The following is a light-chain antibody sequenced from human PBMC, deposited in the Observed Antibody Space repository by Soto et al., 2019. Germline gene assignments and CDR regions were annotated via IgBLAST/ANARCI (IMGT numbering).Light chain of an antibody. J-gene: IGLJ1*01. Sequence: SYELTQPPSVSVSPGQMARITCSGDALPKQYAYWYQQKPGQAPVLLIYKTNERPSGIPERFSGSSSGTTVTLTISGAQAEDEADYYCQSADKSGTYVFGTGTKLTVL. V-gene: IGLV3-25*03. CDR1: ALPKQY. CDR3: QSADKSGTYV. CDR2: KTN.